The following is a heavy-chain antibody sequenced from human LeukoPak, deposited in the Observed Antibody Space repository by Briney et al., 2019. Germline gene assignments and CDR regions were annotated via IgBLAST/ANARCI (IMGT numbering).Heavy chain of an antibody. CDR3: ARGRGTGEFDY. CDR1: GYTFTGYY. CDR2: INPNSGGT. Sequence: ASVKVSCKASGYTFTGYYMHWVRQAPGQGLEWMGWINPNSGGTNYAQKFQGRVTMTRNTSISTAYMELSSLRSEDTAVYYCARGRGTGEFDYWGQGTLVTVSS. V-gene: IGHV1-2*02. D-gene: IGHD3/OR15-3a*01. J-gene: IGHJ4*02.